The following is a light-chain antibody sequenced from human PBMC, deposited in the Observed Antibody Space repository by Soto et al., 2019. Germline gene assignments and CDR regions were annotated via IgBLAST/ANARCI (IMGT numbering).Light chain of an antibody. V-gene: IGKV1-5*03. Sequence: DIQMTQSPSTLSASVGDRVTITCRASQSISSWLAWYQQKPGKAPDLLIYKASSLQSGVPSSFSGSGSGTEFTLTISSLQPDHFATYYCQHYNSYPLTFGEGTKVEIK. CDR3: QHYNSYPLT. J-gene: IGKJ4*01. CDR1: QSISSW. CDR2: KAS.